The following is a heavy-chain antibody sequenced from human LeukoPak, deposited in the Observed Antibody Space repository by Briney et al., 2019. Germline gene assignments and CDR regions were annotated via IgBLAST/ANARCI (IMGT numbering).Heavy chain of an antibody. V-gene: IGHV3-7*01. CDR1: GFPLSGYL. CDR2: IKQDGSEI. J-gene: IGHJ4*02. Sequence: GGSLRLSLAAPGFPLSGYLVSLGRQTPEKGLELVANIKQDGSEIYYVDSVKGRFTISKDNAENSLYLQMNSLRADDTAVYYCARDKIVGPTTLDYWGQGILVTVSS. D-gene: IGHD1-26*01. CDR3: ARDKIVGPTTLDY.